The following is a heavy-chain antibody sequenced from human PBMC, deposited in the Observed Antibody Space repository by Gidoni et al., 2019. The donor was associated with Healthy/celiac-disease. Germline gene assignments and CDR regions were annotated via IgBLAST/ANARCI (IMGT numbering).Heavy chain of an antibody. CDR2: IWYDGSNK. CDR3: ARESAYYDILTGNNWFDP. D-gene: IGHD3-9*01. CDR1: GFTFRSYG. V-gene: IGHV3-33*01. Sequence: QVQLVESGGGVVQPGRSLSLSCAASGFTFRSYGRHWVRQAPGKGLEWVAVIWYDGSNKYYADSVKGRFTISRDNSKNTLYLQMNSLRAEDTAVYYCARESAYYDILTGNNWFDPWGQGTLVTVSS. J-gene: IGHJ5*02.